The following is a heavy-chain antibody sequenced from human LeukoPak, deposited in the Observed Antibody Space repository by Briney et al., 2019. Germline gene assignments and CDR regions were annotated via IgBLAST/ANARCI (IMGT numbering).Heavy chain of an antibody. D-gene: IGHD3-10*01. Sequence: PGRSLRLSCAASGFTFSSYGMHWVRQAPGKGLEWVAVISYDGSNKYYADSVKGRFTISRDNSKNTLYLQMNSLRAEDTAIYYCAEDVIYYYGSGSHFDYWGQGTLVTVSS. J-gene: IGHJ4*02. CDR3: AEDVIYYYGSGSHFDY. CDR1: GFTFSSYG. CDR2: ISYDGSNK. V-gene: IGHV3-30*18.